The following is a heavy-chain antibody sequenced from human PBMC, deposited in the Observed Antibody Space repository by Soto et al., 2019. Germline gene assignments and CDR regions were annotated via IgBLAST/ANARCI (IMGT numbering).Heavy chain of an antibody. D-gene: IGHD5-12*01. Sequence: GSLRLSCAASGFTFSSYAMIWIRQVPGKGLEWVSGLYGSGGGIHYADSVKGRFTISRDNSAYSVYLQMNDLRVEDSAVYYCAKDAVSLDAVWLAHGWGQGTVVTVSS. CDR2: LYGSGGGI. V-gene: IGHV3-23*01. J-gene: IGHJ4*02. CDR1: GFTFSSYA. CDR3: AKDAVSLDAVWLAHG.